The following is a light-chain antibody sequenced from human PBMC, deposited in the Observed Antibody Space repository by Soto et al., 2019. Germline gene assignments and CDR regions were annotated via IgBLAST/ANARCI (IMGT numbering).Light chain of an antibody. Sequence: EFVLTQSPCTLSFFPAPVATLPFMASQTVRNNYLAWYQQKPGQAPRLLIYDASSRATGIPDRFSGGGSGTDFTLTISRLEPEDFAVYYCQQFSSYPLTFGQGTKVDIK. CDR2: DAS. J-gene: IGKJ4*01. V-gene: IGKV3-20*01. CDR1: QTVRNNY. CDR3: QQFSSYPLT.